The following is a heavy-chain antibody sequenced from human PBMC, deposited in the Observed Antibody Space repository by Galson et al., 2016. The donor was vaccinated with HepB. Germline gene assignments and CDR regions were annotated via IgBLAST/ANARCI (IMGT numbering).Heavy chain of an antibody. V-gene: IGHV5-51*01. CDR1: GYRFTNYW. Sequence: QSGAEVKKPGESLKISCKASGYRFTNYWIGWVRQMPGKGLEWMGIIYFGGSDTRYSPSFQGQVTISADKSINTAYLQWSSLKASDTAMYYGARPGRSHYDILTGHKEGDAFDIWGQGTMVTVSS. CDR3: ARPGRSHYDILTGHKEGDAFDI. CDR2: IYFGGSDT. J-gene: IGHJ3*02. D-gene: IGHD3-9*01.